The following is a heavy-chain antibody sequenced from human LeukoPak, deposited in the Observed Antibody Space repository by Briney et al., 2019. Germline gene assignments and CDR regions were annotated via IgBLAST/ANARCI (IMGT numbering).Heavy chain of an antibody. Sequence: SETLSLTCRVDGEPFSGYYWIWIRQPPGKGLEWIGEINHSGSTNYNPSPKSRVTLSVDTSKGQFSLKVTSVTAADTAIYYCARGQFWRGSEIRVWGQGTLVTVSS. CDR3: ARGQFWRGSEIRV. J-gene: IGHJ4*02. D-gene: IGHD1-26*01. CDR1: GEPFSGYY. CDR2: INHSGST. V-gene: IGHV4-34*01.